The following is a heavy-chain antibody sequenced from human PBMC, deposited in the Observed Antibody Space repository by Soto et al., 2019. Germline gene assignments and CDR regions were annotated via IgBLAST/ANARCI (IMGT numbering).Heavy chain of an antibody. CDR1: GLTFSSYA. CDR2: ISGSGGST. CDR3: AKATCGGDCYVSRGRGMDV. D-gene: IGHD2-21*02. V-gene: IGHV3-23*01. Sequence: GLTFSSYAMSWVRQAPGKGLEWVSAISGSGGSTYYADSVKGRFTISRDNSKNTLYLQMNSLRAEDTAVYYCAKATCGGDCYVSRGRGMDVWGQGTTVTVSS. J-gene: IGHJ6*02.